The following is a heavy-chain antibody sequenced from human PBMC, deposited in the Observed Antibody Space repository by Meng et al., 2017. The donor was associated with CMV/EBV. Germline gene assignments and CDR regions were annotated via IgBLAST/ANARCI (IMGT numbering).Heavy chain of an antibody. CDR1: GGTFSSYA. Sequence: QVEVVQAGGEGKKPGASGKVSCKASGGTFSSYAISWVRQAPGQGLEWMGGIIPIFGTANYAQKFQGRVTITADESTSTAYMELSSLRSEDTAVYYCARDKIQLWPTVGYFDYWGQGTLVTVSS. CDR3: ARDKIQLWPTVGYFDY. D-gene: IGHD5-18*01. V-gene: IGHV1-69*12. J-gene: IGHJ4*02. CDR2: IIPIFGTA.